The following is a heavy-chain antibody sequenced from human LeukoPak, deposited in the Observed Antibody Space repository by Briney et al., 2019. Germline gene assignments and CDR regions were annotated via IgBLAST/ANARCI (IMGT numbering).Heavy chain of an antibody. D-gene: IGHD3-3*01. V-gene: IGHV1-69*05. CDR3: ARHAKYDFWSGPSPYYYYYMDV. CDR2: IIPIFGTA. J-gene: IGHJ6*03. CDR1: GGTFSSYA. Sequence: GASVKVSCKASGGTFSSYAISWVRQAPGQGLEWMGGIIPIFGTANYAQKFQGRGTITTDESTSTAYMELSSLRSEDTAVYYCARHAKYDFWSGPSPYYYYYMDVWGKGTTVTVSS.